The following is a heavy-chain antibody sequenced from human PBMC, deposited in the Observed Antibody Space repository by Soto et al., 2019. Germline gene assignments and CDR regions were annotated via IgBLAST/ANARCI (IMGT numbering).Heavy chain of an antibody. CDR2: INHSGST. CDR1: GGSFSGYY. CDR3: GRCTSTSCHLGSDY. D-gene: IGHD2-2*01. Sequence: SETLSLTCAVYGGSFSGYYWSWIRQPPGKGLEWIGEINHSGSTNYNPSLKSRVTISVDTSKNQFSLKLSSVTAADTAVYYCGRCTSTSCHLGSDYWGQGTLVTVSS. V-gene: IGHV4-34*01. J-gene: IGHJ4*02.